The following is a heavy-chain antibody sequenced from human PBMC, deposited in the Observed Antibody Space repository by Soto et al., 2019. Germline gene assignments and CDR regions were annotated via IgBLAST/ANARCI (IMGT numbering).Heavy chain of an antibody. CDR2: INPNSGGT. D-gene: IGHD6-13*01. Sequence: ASVKVSCKASGYTFTGYYMHWVRQAPGQGLEWMGWINPNSGGTNYAQKFRGRVTMTRDTSISTASMELSRLRSDDTAVYYCAREVAAAGIRGRYYYYYYGMDVWGQGTTVTVSS. J-gene: IGHJ6*02. CDR3: AREVAAAGIRGRYYYYYYGMDV. CDR1: GYTFTGYY. V-gene: IGHV1-2*02.